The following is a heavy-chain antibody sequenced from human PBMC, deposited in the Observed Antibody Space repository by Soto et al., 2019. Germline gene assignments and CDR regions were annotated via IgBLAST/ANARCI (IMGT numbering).Heavy chain of an antibody. J-gene: IGHJ6*02. D-gene: IGHD3-16*02. CDR2: ISYDGSNK. V-gene: IGHV3-30*18. CDR1: GSTFRSLG. CDR3: ANGGLRLGELSYSYGMDV. Sequence: PGGLMRLSWAASGSTFRSLGMHWVRQAPGKGLEWVAVISYDGSNKYYADSVKGRFTISRDNSKNTLYLQMNSLRAEDTAVYYCANGGLRLGELSYSYGMDVWGQGTTVTVSS.